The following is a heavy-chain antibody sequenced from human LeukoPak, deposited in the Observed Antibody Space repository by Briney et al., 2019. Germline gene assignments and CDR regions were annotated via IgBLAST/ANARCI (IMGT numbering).Heavy chain of an antibody. CDR3: ARGAAAVFDY. J-gene: IGHJ4*02. D-gene: IGHD6-13*01. CDR2: INHSGST. Sequence: SETLSLTCTVSGGSISGYYWSWIRQPPGKGLEWIGEINHSGSTNYNPSLKSRVTISVDTSKNQFSLKLSSVTAADTAVYYCARGAAAVFDYWGQGTLVTVSS. V-gene: IGHV4-34*01. CDR1: GGSISGYY.